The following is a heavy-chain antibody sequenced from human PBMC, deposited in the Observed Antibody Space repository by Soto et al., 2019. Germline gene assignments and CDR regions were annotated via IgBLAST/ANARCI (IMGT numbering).Heavy chain of an antibody. J-gene: IGHJ4*02. V-gene: IGHV1-69*13. Sequence: VASVKVSCKASGGTFSSYAISWVRQAPGQGLEWMGGIIPIFGTANYAQKFQGRVTITADESTSTAYMELSSLRSEDTAVYYCARTQWLAPLDYWGQGTLVTVSS. CDR3: ARTQWLAPLDY. D-gene: IGHD6-19*01. CDR2: IIPIFGTA. CDR1: GGTFSSYA.